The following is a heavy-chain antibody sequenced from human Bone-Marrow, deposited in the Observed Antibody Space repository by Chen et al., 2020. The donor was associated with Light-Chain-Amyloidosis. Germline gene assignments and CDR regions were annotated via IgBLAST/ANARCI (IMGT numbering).Heavy chain of an antibody. CDR3: ARLRDGYNFDY. CDR2: IYPDDSDA. V-gene: IGHV5-51*01. Sequence: EVQLEQSGPEVKKPGESLKISCKGPGYTFPNYWIGWVRQMPGKGLEWMGVIYPDDSDARYSPSFEGQVTISADKSITTAYLQWRSLKASDTAMYYCARLRDGYNFDYWGQGTLVTVSS. J-gene: IGHJ4*02. CDR1: GYTFPNYW. D-gene: IGHD5-12*01.